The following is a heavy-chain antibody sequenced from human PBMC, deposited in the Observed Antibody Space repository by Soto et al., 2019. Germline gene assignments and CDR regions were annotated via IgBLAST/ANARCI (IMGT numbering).Heavy chain of an antibody. Sequence: EVQLVESGGGLVKPGGSLRLSCAASGFIFSSYSMNWVRQAPGKGLEWVSSIGHTGSYIYYADSVKGRFTVSRDNAKNSLFLQMNSLRAKDTAVYYCARSFRLDRRQRPRAFDCWGQGTLVTVSS. V-gene: IGHV3-21*02. CDR2: IGHTGSYI. J-gene: IGHJ4*02. CDR3: ARSFRLDRRQRPRAFDC. D-gene: IGHD6-25*01. CDR1: GFIFSSYS.